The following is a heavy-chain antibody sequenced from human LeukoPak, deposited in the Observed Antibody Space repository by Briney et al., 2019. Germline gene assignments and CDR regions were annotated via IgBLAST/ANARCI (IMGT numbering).Heavy chain of an antibody. V-gene: IGHV3-7*03. D-gene: IGHD6-19*01. J-gene: IGHJ4*02. Sequence: GGSLRLSCTASGFIFSSHWMTWVRQSPGKGLEWVANIKEDGSVKYYVDSVKGRFTISRDNTKNALYLQMNSLRADDTAVYFCARDSTWLLDYWGQGTLITASS. CDR3: ARDSTWLLDY. CDR2: IKEDGSVK. CDR1: GFIFSSHW.